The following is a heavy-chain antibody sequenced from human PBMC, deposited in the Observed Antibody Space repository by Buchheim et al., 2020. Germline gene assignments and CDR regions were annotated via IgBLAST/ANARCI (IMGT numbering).Heavy chain of an antibody. CDR3: ARDYCSGGSCYFNNWFDP. CDR2: IYYSGST. CDR1: GGSISSYY. V-gene: IGHV4-59*01. Sequence: QVQLQESGPGLVKPSETLSLTCTVSGGSISSYYWSWIRQPPGKGLEWIGYIYYSGSTNYNPSLKSRVTISVDTSKNQFSLKLSSVTAADTAVYYCARDYCSGGSCYFNNWFDPWGQGTL. D-gene: IGHD2-15*01. J-gene: IGHJ5*02.